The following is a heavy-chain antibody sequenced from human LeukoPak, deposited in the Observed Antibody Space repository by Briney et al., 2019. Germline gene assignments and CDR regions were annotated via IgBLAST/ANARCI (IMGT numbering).Heavy chain of an antibody. J-gene: IGHJ4*02. V-gene: IGHV3-23*01. CDR1: GFTFSSYA. D-gene: IGHD4-17*01. CDR3: AKGHSDFGTGFDL. Sequence: GGSLRLSCAASGFTFSSYAMSWVRQAPGKGLEWVSAISGGAGSTYYADSLKARFTISRDNSKNTLYLEMNSLTADDTAVYYCAKGHSDFGTGFDLWGQGTLVTVSS. CDR2: ISGGAGST.